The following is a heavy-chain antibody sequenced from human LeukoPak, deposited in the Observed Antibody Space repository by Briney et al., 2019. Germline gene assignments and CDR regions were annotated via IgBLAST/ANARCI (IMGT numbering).Heavy chain of an antibody. J-gene: IGHJ4*02. D-gene: IGHD4-11*01. CDR3: AKNRGNYYYFDY. V-gene: IGHV3-23*01. CDR1: GFTFSSYA. Sequence: GGSLRLSCAASGFTFSSYAMSWVRQAPGKGLEWVSAISGSGDNTYYADSVKDRFTISRDKSKNTLYLQMNSLGAEDAAVYYCAKNRGNYYYFDYWGQGTLVTVSS. CDR2: ISGSGDNT.